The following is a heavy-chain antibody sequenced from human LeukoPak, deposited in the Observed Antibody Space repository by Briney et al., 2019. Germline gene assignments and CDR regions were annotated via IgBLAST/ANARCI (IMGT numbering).Heavy chain of an antibody. D-gene: IGHD3-22*01. CDR1: GDSISSGDYY. CDR3: ARGPYSYDSSGAFDI. Sequence: YPSETLSLTCTVSGDSISSGDYYWSWIRQPAGKGLEWIGRISSSGSTNYNPSLKSRVTISVDTSKNQFSLKLSSMTAADTAVYFCARGPYSYDSSGAFDIWGQGTMVTVSS. J-gene: IGHJ3*02. CDR2: ISSSGST. V-gene: IGHV4-61*02.